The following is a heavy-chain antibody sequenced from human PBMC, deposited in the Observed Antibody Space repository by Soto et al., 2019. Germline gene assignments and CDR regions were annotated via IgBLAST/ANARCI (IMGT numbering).Heavy chain of an antibody. CDR3: ARRAVDDAFGI. CDR1: EYSFTTYW. Sequence: GESLKISCKGSEYSFTTYWIGWVRQMPGEGLEWMGIIYPGDSDIRYSPSPQGQVTISADKSISTAYLQWSSLKASDSAIYYCARRAVDDAFGIWGQGTMVTVSS. CDR2: IYPGDSDI. V-gene: IGHV5-51*01. J-gene: IGHJ3*02.